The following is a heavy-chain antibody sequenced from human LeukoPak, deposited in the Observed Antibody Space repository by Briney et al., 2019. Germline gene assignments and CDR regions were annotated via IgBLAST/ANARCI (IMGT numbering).Heavy chain of an antibody. J-gene: IGHJ4*02. Sequence: ASVKVSCKVSGYTLTELSMHWVRQAPGKGLELMGGFDPEDGETIYAQKFQGRVTMTEDTSTDTAYMELSSLRSEDTAVYYCATPGLAAAGFDYWGQGTLVTVSS. CDR2: FDPEDGET. CDR3: ATPGLAAAGFDY. V-gene: IGHV1-24*01. CDR1: GYTLTELS. D-gene: IGHD6-13*01.